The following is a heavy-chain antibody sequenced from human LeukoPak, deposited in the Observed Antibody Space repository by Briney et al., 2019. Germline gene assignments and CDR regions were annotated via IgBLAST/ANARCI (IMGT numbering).Heavy chain of an antibody. D-gene: IGHD6-13*01. Sequence: SETLSLTCTVSGGSISSNYWSWIRQPPGKGLEWIGYIHYSGSSNYNPSLKSRLSISIDTSKNQFSLKVSSVTAADTAVYYCSRLPPLAPAGSDQYHAMDVWGQGTTVTVSS. J-gene: IGHJ6*02. CDR2: IHYSGSS. CDR1: GGSISSNY. CDR3: SRLPPLAPAGSDQYHAMDV. V-gene: IGHV4-59*08.